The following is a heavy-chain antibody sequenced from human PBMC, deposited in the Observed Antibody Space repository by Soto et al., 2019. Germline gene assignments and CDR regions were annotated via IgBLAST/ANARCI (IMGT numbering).Heavy chain of an antibody. V-gene: IGHV4-31*03. CDR2: IYYSGST. Sequence: PSETLSLTCTVSGGSISSGGYYWSWIRQHPGKGLEWIGYIYYSGSTYYNPSLKSRVTISVDTSKNQFSLKLSSVTAADTAVYNCARGLVYDILTGYDYYFDYWGQGTLVTVSS. CDR3: ARGLVYDILTGYDYYFDY. CDR1: GGSISSGGYY. D-gene: IGHD3-9*01. J-gene: IGHJ4*02.